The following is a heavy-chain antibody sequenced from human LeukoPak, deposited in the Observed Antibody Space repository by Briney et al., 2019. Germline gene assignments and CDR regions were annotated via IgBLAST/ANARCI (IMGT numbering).Heavy chain of an antibody. V-gene: IGHV3-9*01. CDR1: GFTFDDYA. J-gene: IGHJ4*02. CDR3: AKSYSSSSRYQPFDY. CDR2: VSWNGGTI. D-gene: IGHD6-6*01. Sequence: GGSLRLSCAASGFTFDDYAMHWVRQVPGKGLEWVSGVSWNGGTIGYADSVKGRFTISRDNAKNSLYLQMNSLRAEDTALYYCAKSYSSSSRYQPFDYWGQGTLVTVSS.